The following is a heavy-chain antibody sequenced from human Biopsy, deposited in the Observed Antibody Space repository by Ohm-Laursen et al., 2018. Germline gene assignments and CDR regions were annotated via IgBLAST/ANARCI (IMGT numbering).Heavy chain of an antibody. CDR2: INPSGSTT. CDR1: GYSFTSYY. Sequence: DSVKVSCKASGYSFTSYYMHWVRQAPGPGLEWMGMINPSGSTTSYPQIFQGRVTMTCDTSKSTVYMELSSLRSADTAVYFCARNSGWYGDLYYFDYWGQGTLVTVSS. CDR3: ARNSGWYGDLYYFDY. J-gene: IGHJ4*02. D-gene: IGHD6-19*01. V-gene: IGHV1-46*01.